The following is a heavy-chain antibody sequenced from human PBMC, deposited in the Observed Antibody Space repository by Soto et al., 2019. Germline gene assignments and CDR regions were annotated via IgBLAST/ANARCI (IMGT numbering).Heavy chain of an antibody. CDR2: IWYDGSNK. D-gene: IGHD3-3*01. CDR1: GFTFSSYG. Sequence: GGSLRLSCAASGFTFSSYGMHWVRQAPGKGLEWVAVIWYDGSNKYYADSVKGRFTISRDNSKNTLYLQMNSLRAEDTAVYYCARDPATITIFGVVSRTFMDVWGKGTTVTVSS. J-gene: IGHJ6*03. CDR3: ARDPATITIFGVVSRTFMDV. V-gene: IGHV3-33*01.